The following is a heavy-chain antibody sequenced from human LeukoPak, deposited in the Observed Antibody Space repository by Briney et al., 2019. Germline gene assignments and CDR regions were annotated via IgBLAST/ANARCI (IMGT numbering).Heavy chain of an antibody. CDR3: ARADYGGPDYYYYYGMDV. Sequence: GGSLRLSCAASGFTVSSNYMSWVRQAPGKGLEWVSVIYSGGSTYYADSVKGRFTISRDNSKNTLYLQMNSLRAEDTAVYYCARADYGGPDYYYYYGMDVWGQGTTVTVSS. CDR1: GFTVSSNY. V-gene: IGHV3-53*01. D-gene: IGHD4-23*01. J-gene: IGHJ6*02. CDR2: IYSGGST.